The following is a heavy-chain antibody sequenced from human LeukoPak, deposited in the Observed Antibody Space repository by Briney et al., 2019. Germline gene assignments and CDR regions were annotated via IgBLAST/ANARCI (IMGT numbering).Heavy chain of an antibody. CDR1: GGSISSYY. Sequence: SETLSLTCTVSGGSISSYYWSWIRQPAGKGLEWIGRIYTSGRTNYNPSLRSRVTMSVATSKNQFSLKLSSVTAADTAVYYCARDYYDFWSGYPNDAFDIWGQGTMVTVSS. CDR3: ARDYYDFWSGYPNDAFDI. D-gene: IGHD3-3*01. J-gene: IGHJ3*02. CDR2: IYTSGRT. V-gene: IGHV4-4*07.